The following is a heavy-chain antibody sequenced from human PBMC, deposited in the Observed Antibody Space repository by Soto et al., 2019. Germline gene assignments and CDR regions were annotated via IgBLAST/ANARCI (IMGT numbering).Heavy chain of an antibody. J-gene: IGHJ6*02. CDR1: GFTFSSYA. CDR2: ISYDGSNK. Sequence: PGGSLRLSCAASGFTFSSYAMHWVRQAPGKGLEWVAVISYDGSNKYYADSVKGRFTISRDNSKNTLYLQMNSLRAEDTAVYYCARDREVGMDVWGQGTTVTVSS. CDR3: ARDREVGMDV. D-gene: IGHD1-26*01. V-gene: IGHV3-30-3*01.